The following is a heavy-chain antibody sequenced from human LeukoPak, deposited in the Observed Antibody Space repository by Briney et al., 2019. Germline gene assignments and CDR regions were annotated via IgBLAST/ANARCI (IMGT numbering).Heavy chain of an antibody. J-gene: IGHJ5*02. V-gene: IGHV1-18*01. Sequence: ASVKDSCKPPVDSLSRDVACTGCQAPGQGLEWMGWISSYNGNTIYAEKLQGRVIMTTDTSTNTAYMELRSLRSDDTAVYYCARDLDYYDSSGSGWSDPWGQRTLVTVSS. CDR2: ISSYNGNT. D-gene: IGHD3-22*01. CDR3: ARDLDYYDSSGSGWSDP. CDR1: VDSLSRDV.